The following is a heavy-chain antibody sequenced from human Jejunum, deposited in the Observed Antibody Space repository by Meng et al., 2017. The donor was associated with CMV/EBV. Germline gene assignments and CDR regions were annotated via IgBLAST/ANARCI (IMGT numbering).Heavy chain of an antibody. CDR2: INPNNGDT. D-gene: IGHD1-26*01. J-gene: IGHJ5*02. CDR3: GRGVGSIDPRFDP. V-gene: IGHV1-2*02. Sequence: SGYTFVDHFMHWVRQAPGQGLEWMGWINPNNGDTSYAQKFQGRVTMTRDKSITTVYMDLNRLTSDDTAFYYCGRGVGSIDPRFDPWGQGTLVTVSS. CDR1: GYTFVDHF.